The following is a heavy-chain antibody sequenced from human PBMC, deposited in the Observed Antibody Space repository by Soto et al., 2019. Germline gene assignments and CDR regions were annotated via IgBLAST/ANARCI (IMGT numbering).Heavy chain of an antibody. D-gene: IGHD6-19*01. CDR1: GGTFSSYT. CDR3: ATTLSIRVAGLDY. V-gene: IGHV1-46*01. Sequence: ASVKVSCKASGGTFSSYTMYWVRQAPGQGLEWMGIINPSGGSTSYAQKFQGRVTMTRDTSTSTVYMELSSLRSEDTAVYYCATTLSIRVAGLDYWGQGTLVTVSS. CDR2: INPSGGST. J-gene: IGHJ4*02.